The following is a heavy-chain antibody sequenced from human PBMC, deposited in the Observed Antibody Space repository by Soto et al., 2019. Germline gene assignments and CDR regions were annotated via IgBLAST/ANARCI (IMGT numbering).Heavy chain of an antibody. Sequence: PSETLSLTCTVSGDSVRNQYWSWIRRPPGRGLEWIGYIYRSGSTKYNPSLKSRLTISVDTSKNQFSLKLSSVTAADTAVYYCARHPSYYDILTGYAPSDYWGQGTLVTVSS. V-gene: IGHV4-4*09. J-gene: IGHJ4*02. CDR2: IYRSGST. CDR1: GDSVRNQY. CDR3: ARHPSYYDILTGYAPSDY. D-gene: IGHD3-9*01.